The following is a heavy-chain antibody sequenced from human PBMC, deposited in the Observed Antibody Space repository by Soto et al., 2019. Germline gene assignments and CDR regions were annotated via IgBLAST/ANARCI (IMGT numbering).Heavy chain of an antibody. CDR3: GGGADVEERYRWFDP. D-gene: IGHD5-18*01. V-gene: IGHV1-46*01. CDR1: GDTFSSQY. J-gene: IGHJ5*02. CDR2: INPSRATT. Sequence: ASVKGSCTSFGDTFSSQYIHWVRQAPGQGLEWVGLINPSRATTTISQKFQGRVTLTSDTSTRTVYMELSSLRSDDTAIYFCGGGADVEERYRWFDPWAQRPLVTVSS.